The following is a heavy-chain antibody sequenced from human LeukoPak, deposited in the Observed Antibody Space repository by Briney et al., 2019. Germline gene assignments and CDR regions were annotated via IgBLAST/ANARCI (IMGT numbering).Heavy chain of an antibody. J-gene: IGHJ4*02. Sequence: GGSLRLSCAASGFTFSSYAMHWVRQAPGKGLEWVAVISYDGSNKYSADSVKGRFTISRDNSKNTPYLQMNSLRAEDTAVYYCAKSGGTYCSSTSCYDYRGFDYWGQGTLVTVSS. CDR2: ISYDGSNK. CDR1: GFTFSSYA. V-gene: IGHV3-30*18. D-gene: IGHD2-2*01. CDR3: AKSGGTYCSSTSCYDYRGFDY.